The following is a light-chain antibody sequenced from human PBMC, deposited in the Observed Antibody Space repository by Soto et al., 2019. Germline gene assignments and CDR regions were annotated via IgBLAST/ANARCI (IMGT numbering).Light chain of an antibody. CDR3: QQRSNWPRT. CDR1: QNISNY. J-gene: IGKJ1*01. Sequence: IVLTQSPATLSLSPGKRATLSCRAIQNISNYLIWYQQKPGQAPRLLIYDVSNRATGIPARFSGSGSGTDFTLTIRTLHPEDFAVYYCQQRSNWPRTFGQGTKVEIK. CDR2: DVS. V-gene: IGKV3-11*01.